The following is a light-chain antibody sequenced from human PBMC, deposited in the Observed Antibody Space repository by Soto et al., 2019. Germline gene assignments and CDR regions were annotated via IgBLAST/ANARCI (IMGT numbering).Light chain of an antibody. V-gene: IGLV2-14*01. J-gene: IGLJ1*01. CDR2: EVT. CDR3: SSYTTSSTLV. Sequence: QSALTQPASVSASPGQSVTISCAGTSSDVGGYNYVSWYQQRPGRAPKLMIYEVTYRPSGVSNRFSGSKSGNTASLTISGLQAEDEADYYCSSYTTSSTLVFGTGTKLPVL. CDR1: SSDVGGYNY.